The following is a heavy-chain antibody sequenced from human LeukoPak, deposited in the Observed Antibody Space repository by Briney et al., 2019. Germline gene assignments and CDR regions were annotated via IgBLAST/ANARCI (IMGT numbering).Heavy chain of an antibody. Sequence: PGGSLRLSCAASGFTFSSYSMNWVRQAPGKGLEWVSSISSSSSYIYYADSVKGRFTISRDNAKNSLYLQMNSLRAEDTAVYYCARETQETYSSSWGLYDSHYYMDAWGKGTTVTVSS. D-gene: IGHD6-13*01. J-gene: IGHJ6*03. V-gene: IGHV3-21*01. CDR3: ARETQETYSSSWGLYDSHYYMDA. CDR1: GFTFSSYS. CDR2: ISSSSSYI.